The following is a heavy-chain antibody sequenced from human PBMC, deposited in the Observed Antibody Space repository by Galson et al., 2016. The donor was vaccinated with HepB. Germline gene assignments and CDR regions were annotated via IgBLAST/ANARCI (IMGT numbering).Heavy chain of an antibody. D-gene: IGHD6-6*01. CDR2: VSHSSTYV. CDR3: ARSLGWYFDV. CDR1: GFTFDNYT. J-gene: IGHJ2*01. V-gene: IGHV3-21*01. Sequence: SLRLSCAASGFTFDNYTMNWLRQAPEKGLEWVSSVSHSSTYVYYADSVEGRFTISRDNAKNSLYLEMNSLRVEYTAVFYCARSLGWYFDVWGRGTLVTVSS.